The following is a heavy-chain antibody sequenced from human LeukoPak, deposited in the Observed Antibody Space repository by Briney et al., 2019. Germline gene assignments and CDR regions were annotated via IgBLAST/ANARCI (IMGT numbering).Heavy chain of an antibody. V-gene: IGHV3-23*01. CDR2: ITGSGGNT. D-gene: IGHD3-9*01. Sequence: GSLRLSCAASGFTFSNYAMSWVRQAPGKGLEWVSAITGSGGNTYYADSVKGRFTISRDNSKNTVFLQMNSLRAEDTAVYYYAKWGDYDVLTGYYVSDYWGQGTLVTVSS. CDR3: AKWGDYDVLTGYYVSDY. CDR1: GFTFSNYA. J-gene: IGHJ4*02.